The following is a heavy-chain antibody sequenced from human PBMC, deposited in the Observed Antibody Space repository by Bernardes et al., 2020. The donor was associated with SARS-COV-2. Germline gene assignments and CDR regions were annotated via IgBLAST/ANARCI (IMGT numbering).Heavy chain of an antibody. CDR3: ARGGNYDYVWGSYRTTGLDT. CDR2: IWYDGRNT. D-gene: IGHD3-16*02. Sequence: SLRLSCAASGFTFSTYGMHWVRQAPGKGVEWVAVIWYDGRNTYYADSVKGRVTVSRDNSKNTLYLEMNSLRAEDTAVYSCARGGNYDYVWGSYRTTGLDTWGQGTLVTVSS. V-gene: IGHV3-33*01. J-gene: IGHJ5*02. CDR1: GFTFSTYG.